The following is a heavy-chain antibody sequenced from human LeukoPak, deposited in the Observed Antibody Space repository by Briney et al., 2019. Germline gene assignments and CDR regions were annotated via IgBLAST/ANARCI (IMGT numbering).Heavy chain of an antibody. CDR1: GYSFTSYW. D-gene: IGHD6-6*01. V-gene: IGHV5-51*01. Sequence: GESLKISCKGSGYSFTSYWIGWVRQMPGKGLEWMGIIYPGDSDTRYSPSFQGQVTITADKSISTAYLQWSSLKASDTATYYCARDSGIAARSYYYGMDVWGQGTTVTVSS. CDR2: IYPGDSDT. J-gene: IGHJ6*02. CDR3: ARDSGIAARSYYYGMDV.